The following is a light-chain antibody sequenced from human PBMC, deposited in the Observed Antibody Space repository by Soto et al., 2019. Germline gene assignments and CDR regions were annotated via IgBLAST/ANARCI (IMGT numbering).Light chain of an antibody. CDR3: SSYTSSSTYV. CDR1: SSDVGSYNR. CDR2: EVS. V-gene: IGLV2-18*02. J-gene: IGLJ1*01. Sequence: QSALTQPPSVSGSPGQSVAISCTGTSSDVGSYNRVSWYQQPPVTAPKVMIYEVSNRPSGVPDRFSGSKSGNTASLTISGLQAEDEADYYCSSYTSSSTYVFGTGTKVTVL.